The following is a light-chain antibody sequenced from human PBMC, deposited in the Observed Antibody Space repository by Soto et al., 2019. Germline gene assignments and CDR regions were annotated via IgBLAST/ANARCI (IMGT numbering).Light chain of an antibody. Sequence: AIQLTQSPSSLSASVGDRVTITCRASQGISNALAWYQQKPGEAPNLLIDDACNLENGVPSRFSCRGSGTDFSRTSDSLQPEDFATYYFQQFHNYPFSFGGGTKVEIK. CDR3: QQFHNYPFS. CDR2: DAC. CDR1: QGISNA. V-gene: IGKV1D-13*01. J-gene: IGKJ4*01.